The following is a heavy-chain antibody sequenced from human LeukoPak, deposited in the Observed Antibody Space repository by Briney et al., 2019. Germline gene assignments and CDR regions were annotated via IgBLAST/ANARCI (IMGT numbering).Heavy chain of an antibody. CDR2: IKSKSDGGAT. D-gene: IGHD3-10*01. J-gene: IGHJ4*02. CDR3: TTVTLRPVGL. CDR1: GFSFSRAW. V-gene: IGHV3-15*05. Sequence: PGGSLRLSCAASGFSFSRAWMSWVRQAPGKGLEWVGRIKSKSDGGATDYAAPVKGRFTISRDDSKNTLFLQVNSLKIEDTAVYYCTTVTLRPVGLWGQGTLVTVSS.